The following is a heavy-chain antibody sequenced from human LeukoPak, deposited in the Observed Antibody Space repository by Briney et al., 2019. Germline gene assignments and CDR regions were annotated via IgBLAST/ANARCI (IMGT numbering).Heavy chain of an antibody. D-gene: IGHD4-23*01. CDR3: ARLSNYGGHSGDGY. CDR1: GGATSSSNYY. J-gene: IGHJ4*02. V-gene: IGHV4-39*01. CDR2: IFYSGTT. Sequence: SETLSLTCTVSGGATSSSNYYWAWIRQPPGKGLEWMGSIFYSGTTHYNSSLKSRVTISIDTSKNQFSLKLSSVTAADTAVYYCARLSNYGGHSGDGYWGQGTLLTVSS.